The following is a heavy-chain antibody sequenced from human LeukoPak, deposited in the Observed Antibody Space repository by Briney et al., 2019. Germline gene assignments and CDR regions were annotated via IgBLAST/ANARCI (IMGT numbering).Heavy chain of an antibody. V-gene: IGHV4-59*08. CDR2: IYYSGST. J-gene: IGHJ4*02. CDR3: ARLGFCCSTHCLDDY. Sequence: SETLSLTCTVSGGSISSYYWSWIRQPPGKGLEWIGYIYYSGSTNYNPSLKSRVTISVDTSKNHFSLKLTSVTAADTAVYYCARLGFCCSTHCLDDYWGQGTLVTVSS. CDR1: GGSISSYY. D-gene: IGHD2-2*03.